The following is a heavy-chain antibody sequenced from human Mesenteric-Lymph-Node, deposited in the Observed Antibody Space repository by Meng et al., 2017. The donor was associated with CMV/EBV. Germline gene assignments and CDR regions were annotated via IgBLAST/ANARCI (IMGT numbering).Heavy chain of an antibody. CDR3: ARGHPVYSGSYFSH. D-gene: IGHD1-26*01. J-gene: IGHJ4*02. V-gene: IGHV4-31*02. CDR2: IYYRGST. Sequence: GASISRGGYYWSWLRQHPGKGLEWIGYIYYRGSTYYNPSLKSRVSISVDTSENQFSLKLSSVTAADTAVYYCARGHPVYSGSYFSHWGQGTLVTVSS. CDR1: GASISRGGYY.